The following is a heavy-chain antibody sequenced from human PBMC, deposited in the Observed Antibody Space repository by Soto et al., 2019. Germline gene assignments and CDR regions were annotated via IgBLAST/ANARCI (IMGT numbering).Heavy chain of an antibody. CDR1: GFTFSNYA. D-gene: IGHD5-12*01. J-gene: IGHJ4*02. CDR3: AGDSRADGYNYDYFDY. CDR2: ISYDGNNK. Sequence: GGSLRLSCTAPGFTFSNYAMHWVRQAPGKGLEWVAVISYDGNNKYYADSVKGRFTISRDNSKNTLYLQMNSLRAEDTAVYYCAGDSRADGYNYDYFDYWGQGTLVTVSS. V-gene: IGHV3-30-3*01.